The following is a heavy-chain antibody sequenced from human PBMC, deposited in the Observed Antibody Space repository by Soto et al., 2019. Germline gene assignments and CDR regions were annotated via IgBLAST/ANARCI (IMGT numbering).Heavy chain of an antibody. CDR3: ARTGGVNGSGSNSRSVPKPFDY. CDR1: GGTFSSYA. D-gene: IGHD3-10*01. Sequence: QVQLVQSGAEVKKPGSSVKVSCKASGGTFSSYAISWVRQAPGQGLEWMGGIIPIFGTANYAQKFQGRVTITADESTSTAYMELSSLRSEDTAVYYCARTGGVNGSGSNSRSVPKPFDYWGQGTLVTVSS. J-gene: IGHJ4*02. CDR2: IIPIFGTA. V-gene: IGHV1-69*01.